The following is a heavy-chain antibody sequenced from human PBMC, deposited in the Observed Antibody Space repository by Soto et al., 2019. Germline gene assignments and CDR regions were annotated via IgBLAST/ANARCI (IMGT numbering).Heavy chain of an antibody. CDR3: ARIKTHPYAGDDY. Sequence: QVQLQESGQGLVKPSQTLSLTCTVSGGSISSGGYYWSWIRQHPGKGLEGIGYIYYSGSTYDNPSLKSRVTISVDTSKNQFSLKLSSVTAADTAVYYCARIKTHPYAGDDYWGQGTLVTVSS. CDR2: IYYSGST. V-gene: IGHV4-31*03. D-gene: IGHD2-2*01. J-gene: IGHJ4*02. CDR1: GGSISSGGYY.